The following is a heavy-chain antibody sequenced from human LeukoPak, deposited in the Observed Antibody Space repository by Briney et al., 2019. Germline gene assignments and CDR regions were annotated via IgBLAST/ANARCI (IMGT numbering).Heavy chain of an antibody. CDR1: GFTFDDYG. CDR2: INWNGGST. Sequence: GGSLTLSCAASGFTFDDYGMSWVRQAPGKGLEWVSGINWNGGSTGYADSVKGRFTISRDNAKNSLCLQMNSLRAEDTALYYCARLIRWQLLYPSAMDVWGKGTTVTVSS. CDR3: ARLIRWQLLYPSAMDV. V-gene: IGHV3-20*04. D-gene: IGHD2-2*02. J-gene: IGHJ6*03.